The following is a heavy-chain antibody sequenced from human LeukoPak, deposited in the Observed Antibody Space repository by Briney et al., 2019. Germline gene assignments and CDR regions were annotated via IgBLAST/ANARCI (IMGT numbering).Heavy chain of an antibody. V-gene: IGHV4-61*02. D-gene: IGHD6-13*01. CDR1: GGSISSGSYY. CDR3: AIFYSSSWYQYFQH. J-gene: IGHJ1*01. CDR2: IYTSGST. Sequence: SETLSLTCTVSGGSISSGSYYWSWIRQPAGKGLEWIRRIYTSGSTNYNPSLKSRVTISVDTSKNQFSLKLSSVTAADTAVYYCAIFYSSSWYQYFQHWGQGTLVTVSS.